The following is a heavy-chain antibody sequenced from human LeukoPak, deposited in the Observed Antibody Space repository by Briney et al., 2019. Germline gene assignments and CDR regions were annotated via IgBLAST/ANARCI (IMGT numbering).Heavy chain of an antibody. V-gene: IGHV3-23*01. CDR1: GFTFSSYA. J-gene: IGHJ6*02. CDR3: AKDRGFGIRGVTLMDV. D-gene: IGHD3-10*01. Sequence: PGGSLRLSCAAFGFTFSSYAMSWVRQVPGKGLEWVSAISGSGGSTYYADSVKGRFTISRDNSKNTLYLQMNSLRAEDTAVYYCAKDRGFGIRGVTLMDVWGQGTTVTLSS. CDR2: ISGSGGST.